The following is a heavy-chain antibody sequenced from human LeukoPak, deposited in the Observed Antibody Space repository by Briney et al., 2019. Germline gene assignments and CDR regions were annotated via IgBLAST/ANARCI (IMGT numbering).Heavy chain of an antibody. CDR3: ARTGWWLTSLDY. CDR2: INPSGGST. D-gene: IGHD5-12*01. J-gene: IGHJ4*02. V-gene: IGHV1-46*01. CDR1: GYTFTSYY. Sequence: ASVKVSCKASGYTFTSYYMHWVRQAPGQGLEWMGIINPSGGSTSYAQKFQGRVTMTRDTSTSTVYMELSSLRSEDTAVYCCARTGWWLTSLDYWGQGTLVTVSS.